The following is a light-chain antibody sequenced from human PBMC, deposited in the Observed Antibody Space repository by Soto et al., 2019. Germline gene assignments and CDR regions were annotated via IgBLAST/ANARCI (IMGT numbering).Light chain of an antibody. J-gene: IGKJ1*01. CDR3: QQYNDSPT. CDR1: QSVSSN. V-gene: IGKV3D-15*01. CDR2: GAS. Sequence: EIVITQSPSTLSVSPGERATLSCRASQSVSSNLAWYQQKPGQAPCLLSYGASTRATGIPARFIGSGSGTEFTLTISSLQSQDFAVYYCQQYNDSPTFGRGTQ.